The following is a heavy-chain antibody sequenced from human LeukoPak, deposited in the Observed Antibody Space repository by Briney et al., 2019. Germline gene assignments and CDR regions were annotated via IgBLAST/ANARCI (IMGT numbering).Heavy chain of an antibody. CDR1: GGSISSYY. J-gene: IGHJ5*02. V-gene: IGHV4-59*08. D-gene: IGHD3-10*01. Sequence: SETLSLTCTVSGGSISSYYWSWIRQPPGKGLEWIGYISYSVSTNYNPSLKTRVTISVDTSKNQFSLKLTSVTAADTAVYYCVSAKFLVRGVSWFDPWGQGTLVTVSS. CDR3: VSAKFLVRGVSWFDP. CDR2: ISYSVST.